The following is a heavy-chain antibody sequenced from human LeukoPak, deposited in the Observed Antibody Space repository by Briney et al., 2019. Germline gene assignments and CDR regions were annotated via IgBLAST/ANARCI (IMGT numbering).Heavy chain of an antibody. CDR1: GFTFSNYG. CDR3: ARDMDYGGNSGSGY. V-gene: IGHV3-30*03. D-gene: IGHD4-23*01. Sequence: GGSLRLSCAASGFTFSNYGMHWVRQAPGKGLEWVAVIPFDGSNKYYADSVKGRFTISRDNSKNTLFLEMNSLGVEDTAVYYCARDMDYGGNSGSGYWGQGTLVTVSS. CDR2: IPFDGSNK. J-gene: IGHJ4*02.